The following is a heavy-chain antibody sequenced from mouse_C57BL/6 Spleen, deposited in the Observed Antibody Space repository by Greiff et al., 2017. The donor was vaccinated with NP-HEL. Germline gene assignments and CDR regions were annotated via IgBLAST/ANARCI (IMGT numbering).Heavy chain of an antibody. Sequence: QVQLQQSGAELARPGASVKLSCKASGYTFTSYGISWVKQRPGQGLEWIGEIYPRSGNTYYNEKFKGKATLTADKSSSTAYMELRSLTSEDSAVYFCARRPSIDYDYDGSTDYAMDYWGQGTSVTVSA. J-gene: IGHJ4*01. D-gene: IGHD2-4*01. V-gene: IGHV1-81*01. CDR3: ARRPSIDYDYDGSTDYAMDY. CDR1: GYTFTSYG. CDR2: IYPRSGNT.